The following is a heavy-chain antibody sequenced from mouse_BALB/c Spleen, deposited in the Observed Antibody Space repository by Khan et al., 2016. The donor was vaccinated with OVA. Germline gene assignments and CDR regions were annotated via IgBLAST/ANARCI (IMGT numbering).Heavy chain of an antibody. V-gene: IGHV1-69*02. CDR1: GYTFTNYW. CDR3: TREGVYGSSVAY. CDR2: VYPSDSYT. D-gene: IGHD1-1*02. Sequence: QVQLQQSGAELVRPGASVKLSCKASGYTFTNYWINWVKQRPRQGLEWIGNVYPSDSYTNYNQKFKDKATLTVDKSSSTAYVQRSSATSDDAAVYYWTREGVYGSSVAYWGQGALVTVSA. J-gene: IGHJ3*01.